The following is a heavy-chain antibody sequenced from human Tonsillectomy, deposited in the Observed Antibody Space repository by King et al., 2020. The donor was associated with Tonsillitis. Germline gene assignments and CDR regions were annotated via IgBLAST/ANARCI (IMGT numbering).Heavy chain of an antibody. V-gene: IGHV4-59*01. Sequence: QLQESGPGLVKPSETLSLTCTVSGASMSNNFWTWIRKPPGKGLEWIAYIYSSGSTDYNPTLKSRVTISIDTSKNQFSLNLTSVTAADTAVYYCARVWGSASGDFGMDVWGQGTTVTVSS. D-gene: IGHD3-3*01. J-gene: IGHJ6*02. CDR3: ARVWGSASGDFGMDV. CDR2: IYSSGST. CDR1: GASMSNNF.